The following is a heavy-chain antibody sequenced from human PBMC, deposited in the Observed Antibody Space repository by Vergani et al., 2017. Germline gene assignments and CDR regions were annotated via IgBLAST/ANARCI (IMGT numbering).Heavy chain of an antibody. CDR3: ATLSPGTYYYGSGDWFDP. J-gene: IGHJ5*02. V-gene: IGHV4-34*01. CDR1: GGSFSGYY. Sequence: QVQLQQWGAGLLKPSETLSLTCAVYGGSFSGYYWSWIRQPPGKGLEWIGEINHSGSTNYNPSLTSRVTISVDTSKNQFSLKLSSVTAADTAVYYCATLSPGTYYYGSGDWFDPWGQGTLVTVSS. CDR2: INHSGST. D-gene: IGHD3-10*01.